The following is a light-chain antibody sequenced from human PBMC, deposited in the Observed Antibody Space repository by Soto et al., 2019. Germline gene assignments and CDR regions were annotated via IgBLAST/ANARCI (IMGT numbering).Light chain of an antibody. CDR3: SSYTSSSTHH. CDR1: SSDVGGYNY. J-gene: IGLJ1*01. Sequence: QSVLTQPASVSGSPGQSITISCTGTSSDVGGYNYVSWYQQHPGKAPKLMIYDVSNRPSGVSSRFSGSKSGNTASLTISGLQAEDEADYYCSSYTSSSTHHFGTGTKLTVL. V-gene: IGLV2-14*01. CDR2: DVS.